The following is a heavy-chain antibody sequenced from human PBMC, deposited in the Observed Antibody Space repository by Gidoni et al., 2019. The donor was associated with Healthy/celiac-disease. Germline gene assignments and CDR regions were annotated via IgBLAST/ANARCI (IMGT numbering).Heavy chain of an antibody. CDR3: VKIEAAAGYYFEY. CDR2: MSSNGGGT. Sequence: EVQLVESGGGLVQPGGSLRLSCSASGFTFSSYAMHWVRQAPGMGLEYVSAMSSNGGGTYYADAVKGRFTISRDNAKNTLYLQMSSRRAEDTAVYYCVKIEAAAGYYFEYWGQGTLVTVSS. V-gene: IGHV3-64D*06. D-gene: IGHD6-13*01. J-gene: IGHJ4*02. CDR1: GFTFSSYA.